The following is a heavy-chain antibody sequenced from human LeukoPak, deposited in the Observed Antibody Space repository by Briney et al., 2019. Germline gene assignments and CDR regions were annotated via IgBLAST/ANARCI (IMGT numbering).Heavy chain of an antibody. CDR1: GFTVSSHH. CDR2: IFSGGNT. CDR3: ARDHQNPGYFDL. Sequence: GGSLRLSCAASGFTVSSHHMSWVRQAPGKGLEWVSAIFSGGNTYLVDSVKGRFTISRDNSKNTLYLQVNSLRTEDTAMYYCARDHQNPGYFDLWGRGTLVTVSS. V-gene: IGHV3-53*01. J-gene: IGHJ2*01.